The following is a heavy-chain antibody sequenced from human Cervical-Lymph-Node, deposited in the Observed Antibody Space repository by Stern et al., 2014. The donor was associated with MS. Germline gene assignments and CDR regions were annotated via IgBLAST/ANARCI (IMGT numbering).Heavy chain of an antibody. CDR2: ISGYKGDT. CDR1: GYIFTNYG. Sequence: QVQLVQSGAEVRKPGASVNVSCKASGYIFTNYGVNWVRQAPGQGLEWMGWISGYKGDTNYAQKFQGRVTMTTDTSTSTVYMELTSLRTDDTAVYFCARDGLLQVRGEEALFYDHNVMNVWGQGTTVTVSS. D-gene: IGHD2-21*01. CDR3: ARDGLLQVRGEEALFYDHNVMNV. V-gene: IGHV1-18*01. J-gene: IGHJ6*02.